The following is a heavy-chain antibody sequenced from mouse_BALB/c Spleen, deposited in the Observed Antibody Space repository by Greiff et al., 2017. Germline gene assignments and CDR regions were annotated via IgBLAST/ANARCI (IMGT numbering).Heavy chain of an antibody. CDR3: ARYGYPYYFDY. J-gene: IGHJ2*01. D-gene: IGHD2-2*01. CDR1: GFNIKDTY. Sequence: EVKLVESGAELVKPGASVKLSCTASGFNIKDTYMHWVKQRPEQGLEWIGRIDPANGNTKYDPKFQGKATITADTSSNTAYLQLSSLTSEDTAVYYCARYGYPYYFDYWGQGTTLTVSS. V-gene: IGHV14-3*02. CDR2: IDPANGNT.